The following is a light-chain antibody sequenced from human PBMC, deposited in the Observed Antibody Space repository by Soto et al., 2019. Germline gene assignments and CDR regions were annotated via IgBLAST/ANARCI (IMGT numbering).Light chain of an antibody. V-gene: IGKV3-11*01. CDR3: QQRSNWPPNS. J-gene: IGKJ2*01. CDR2: DAS. Sequence: EIVLTQSPATLSLSPGERATLSCRASQSVSSYLAWYQQKPGQAPRLLIYDASNRATGIPARFSGSGSGTDFTLPISSLEPEDFAVYYCQQRSNWPPNSFGQGTKREIK. CDR1: QSVSSY.